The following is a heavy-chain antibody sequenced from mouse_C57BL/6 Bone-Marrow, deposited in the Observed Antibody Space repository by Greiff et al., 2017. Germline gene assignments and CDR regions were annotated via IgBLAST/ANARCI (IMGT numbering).Heavy chain of an antibody. CDR3: ARTYGNYWYFDV. CDR2: IYPRSGNT. J-gene: IGHJ1*03. D-gene: IGHD2-1*01. V-gene: IGHV1-81*01. CDR1: GYTFTSYG. Sequence: VQLQESGAELARPGASVKLSCKASGYTFTSYGISWVKQRTGQGLEWIGEIYPRSGNTYYNEKFKGKATLTADKSSSTAYMELRSLTSEDSAVYFCARTYGNYWYFDVWGTGTTVTVSS.